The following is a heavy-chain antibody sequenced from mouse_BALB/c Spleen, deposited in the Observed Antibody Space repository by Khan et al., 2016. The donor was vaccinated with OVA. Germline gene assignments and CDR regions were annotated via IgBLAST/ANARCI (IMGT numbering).Heavy chain of an antibody. CDR1: GYTFTSYY. J-gene: IGHJ3*01. Sequence: QVQLQQPGAELVKPGASVKLSCKASGYTFTSYYIYWVKPRPRQGLEWIGGINPSNGGTYFTEKFESKATLTVDNSSSTAFMQVSSLTSEAYADFYCTRSWGAAFAYGDQGTLVTVSA. V-gene: IGHV1S81*02. CDR3: TRSWGAAFAY. CDR2: INPSNGGT.